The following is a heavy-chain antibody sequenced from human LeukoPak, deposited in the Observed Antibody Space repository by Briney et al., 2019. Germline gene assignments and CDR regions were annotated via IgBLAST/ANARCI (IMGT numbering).Heavy chain of an antibody. V-gene: IGHV4-59*01. CDR3: ARGPGYTSSYALGY. CDR2: IFYSGST. J-gene: IGHJ4*02. D-gene: IGHD2-2*01. CDR1: GGSLSSYY. Sequence: SETLSLTCTVAGGSLSSYYWSWIRQPPGKGLEWIGYIFYSGSTNYNPSLKSRVTISVDTSKNQFSLKLNSVTAADTAVYYCARGPGYTSSYALGYWGQGTLVTVSS.